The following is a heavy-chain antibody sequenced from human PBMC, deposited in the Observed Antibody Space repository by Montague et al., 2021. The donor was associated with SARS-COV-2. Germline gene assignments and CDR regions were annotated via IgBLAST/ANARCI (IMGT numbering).Heavy chain of an antibody. J-gene: IGHJ4*02. CDR1: GGSISSSSYY. V-gene: IGHV4-39*01. D-gene: IGHD6-13*01. CDR3: ARLLSWIAAAGTIHYFDY. CDR2: IDYRGST. Sequence: SETLSLTCTVSGGSISSSSYYWGWIRQPPGKGLEWIGSIDYRGSTYYNSSLKSRVTISVDTSKNQFSLKLSSVTAADTAVYYCARLLSWIAAAGTIHYFDYWGQGTLVTVSS.